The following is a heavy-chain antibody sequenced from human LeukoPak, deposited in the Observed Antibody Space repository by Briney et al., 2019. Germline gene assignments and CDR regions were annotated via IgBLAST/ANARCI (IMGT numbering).Heavy chain of an antibody. CDR2: IYYSGST. Sequence: PSETLSLTCTVSGGSISSSSYYWGWVRQPPGKRLEWIGIIYYSGSTYYNPSLKSRVTISVDTSKNQFSLKLSSVTAADTAVYYCARAPRYYDILTGYEPPVAPIDYWGQGTLVTVSS. V-gene: IGHV4-39*07. D-gene: IGHD3-9*01. CDR1: GGSISSSSYY. J-gene: IGHJ4*02. CDR3: ARAPRYYDILTGYEPPVAPIDY.